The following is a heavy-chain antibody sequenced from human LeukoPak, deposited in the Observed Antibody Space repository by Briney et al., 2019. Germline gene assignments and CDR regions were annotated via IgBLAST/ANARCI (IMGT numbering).Heavy chain of an antibody. J-gene: IGHJ6*02. D-gene: IGHD1-26*01. Sequence: GGSLRLSCAASGFTFDDYGMSWVRQAPGKGLEWVSAISGRGGSTYYADSVKGRFTISRDNSKNTLYLQMNSLRAEDTAVYYCASSGSYLAGNYYGMDVWGQGTTVTVSS. CDR2: ISGRGGST. CDR3: ASSGSYLAGNYYGMDV. V-gene: IGHV3-23*01. CDR1: GFTFDDYG.